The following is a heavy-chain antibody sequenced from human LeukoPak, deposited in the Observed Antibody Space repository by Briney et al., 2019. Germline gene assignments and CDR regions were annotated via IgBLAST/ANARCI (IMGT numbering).Heavy chain of an antibody. CDR1: GYTFTSYD. V-gene: IGHV1-8*01. Sequence: ASVKVSCKASGYTFTSYDINWVRQATGQGLEWMGWMNPNSGNTGYAQKFPGRVTMTRNTSISTAYMELSSLTSEDTAVYYCARGRCSSTSCYLLLTFYYYYGMDVWGQGTTVTVSS. CDR2: MNPNSGNT. CDR3: ARGRCSSTSCYLLLTFYYYYGMDV. J-gene: IGHJ6*02. D-gene: IGHD2-2*01.